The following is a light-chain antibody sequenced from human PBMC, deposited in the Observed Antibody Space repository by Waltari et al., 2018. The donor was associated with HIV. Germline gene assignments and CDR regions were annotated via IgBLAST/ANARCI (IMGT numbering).Light chain of an antibody. CDR3: QCYVSSHTVWV. Sequence: QPVLTQPAPVSGALGLRVTISCTGSSANTGADYDVHWYQQFPGAAPKLLIFINNKRPTGLPVRFSGSKTGTSASLAMTGLQAEDEADYYCQCYVSSHTVWVFGGGTKVTDL. J-gene: IGLJ3*02. V-gene: IGLV1-40*01. CDR1: SANTGADYD. CDR2: INN.